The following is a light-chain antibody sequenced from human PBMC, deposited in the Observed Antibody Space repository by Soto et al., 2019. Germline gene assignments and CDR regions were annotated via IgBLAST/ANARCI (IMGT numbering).Light chain of an antibody. CDR2: DVS. CDR3: SSYTCSSLHV. Sequence: QSALTQPASVSGSPGQSITISCTGTSSDVGGYNYVSWYQQHPGKAPKLMIYDVSNRPSGVSNRFSGSKSGNTASLTISGLQAEDEADYYCSSYTCSSLHVFGTGTKLTVL. V-gene: IGLV2-14*03. CDR1: SSDVGGYNY. J-gene: IGLJ1*01.